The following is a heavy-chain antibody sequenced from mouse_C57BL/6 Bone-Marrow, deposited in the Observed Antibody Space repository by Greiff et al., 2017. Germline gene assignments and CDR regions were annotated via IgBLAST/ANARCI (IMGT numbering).Heavy chain of an antibody. CDR2: INPYNGGT. J-gene: IGHJ4*01. V-gene: IGHV1-19*01. CDR1: GYTFTDYY. Sequence: VQLQQSGPVLVKPGASVKMSCKASGYTFTDYYMNWVKQSHGKSLEWIGVINPYNGGTSYNQKFKGKATLTVDKSSSTAYMELNSLTSEDSAVYYCARGVLRFYAMDYWGQGTSVTVSS. D-gene: IGHD1-1*01. CDR3: ARGVLRFYAMDY.